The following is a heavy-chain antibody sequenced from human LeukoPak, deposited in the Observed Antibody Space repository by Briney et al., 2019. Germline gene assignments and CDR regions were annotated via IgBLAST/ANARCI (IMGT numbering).Heavy chain of an antibody. CDR1: GYSFTNYW. Sequence: GKSLKISCKGSGYSFTNYWIGWVRQMPRKGLEWMGIIYPGDSNTTYSPTFQGQVTISADKSISTAYLQWSSLKASDTAIYYCARRSGITGTTDFWGQGTLVTVSS. D-gene: IGHD1-7*01. V-gene: IGHV5-51*01. CDR3: ARRSGITGTTDF. J-gene: IGHJ4*02. CDR2: IYPGDSNT.